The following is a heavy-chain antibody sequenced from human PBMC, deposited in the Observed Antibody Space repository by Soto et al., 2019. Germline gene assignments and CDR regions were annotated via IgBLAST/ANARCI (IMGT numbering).Heavy chain of an antibody. CDR1: GYTFTSYA. CDR3: ARAADYDFWSGYYTPPYWFDP. Sequence: GASVKVSCKASGYTFTSYAMHWVRRAPGQRLEWMGWINAGNGNTKYSQKFQGRVTITRDTSASTAYMELSSLRSEDTAVYYCARAADYDFWSGYYTPPYWFDPWGQGTLVTVSS. J-gene: IGHJ5*02. CDR2: INAGNGNT. D-gene: IGHD3-3*01. V-gene: IGHV1-3*01.